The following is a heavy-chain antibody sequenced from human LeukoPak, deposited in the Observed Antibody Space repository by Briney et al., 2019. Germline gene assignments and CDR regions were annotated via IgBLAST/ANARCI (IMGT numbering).Heavy chain of an antibody. V-gene: IGHV3-7*01. D-gene: IGHD5-18*01. CDR1: GFVFSASY. CDR2: IKPDGSEK. Sequence: GGSLRLSCAASGFVFSASYMSWVRKAPGKGLEWVATIKPDGSEKYHVDSVSGRFTISRDNAKNSLYLQMNSLRAEDTAVYYCARGGSGYSYGSGYWGQGTLVTVSS. J-gene: IGHJ4*02. CDR3: ARGGSGYSYGSGY.